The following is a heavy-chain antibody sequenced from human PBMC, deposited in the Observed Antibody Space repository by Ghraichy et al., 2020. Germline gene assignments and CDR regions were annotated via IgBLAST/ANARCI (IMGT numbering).Heavy chain of an antibody. Sequence: GGSLRLSCAASGFTFSSYSMTWVRQAPGKGLEWVSAVSGSGAGTYYADSVKGRFTISRDNLKNTLYVQMNALSAEDTAIYYCAKGTRENFEDYFDYWGQGTLVTVSS. CDR1: GFTFSSYS. CDR3: AKGTRENFEDYFDY. D-gene: IGHD1-1*01. V-gene: IGHV3-23*01. CDR2: VSGSGAGT. J-gene: IGHJ4*02.